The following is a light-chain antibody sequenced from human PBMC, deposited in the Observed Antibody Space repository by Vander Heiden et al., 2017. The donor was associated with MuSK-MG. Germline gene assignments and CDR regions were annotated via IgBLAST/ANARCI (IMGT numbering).Light chain of an antibody. Sequence: NFMLTQPPSVSESPGKTITISCTRKSGNIASNYVQWYQQRPGSAPSIVISEDKQRPAGVPDRFSGSIDRSSNSASLTISGLKIDDEADYYCQSYDSSNVVFGGGTKVTVL. CDR3: QSYDSSNVV. V-gene: IGLV6-57*03. CDR2: EDK. J-gene: IGLJ3*02. CDR1: SGNIASNY.